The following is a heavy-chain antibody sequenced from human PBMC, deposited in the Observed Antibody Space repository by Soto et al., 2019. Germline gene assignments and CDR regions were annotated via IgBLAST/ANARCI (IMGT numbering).Heavy chain of an antibody. J-gene: IGHJ4*02. CDR3: ARKLSSGWYVDY. CDR2: INHSGST. D-gene: IGHD6-19*01. CDR1: GGSFSGYY. Sequence: QVQLQQWGAGLLKPSETLSLICGVYGGSFSGYYWSWIRQPPGKGLEWIGEINHSGSTNYSPSLKSRVTISVDTSKNQFSLKLSSVTAADTAVYYCARKLSSGWYVDYWGQGTPVTVSS. V-gene: IGHV4-34*01.